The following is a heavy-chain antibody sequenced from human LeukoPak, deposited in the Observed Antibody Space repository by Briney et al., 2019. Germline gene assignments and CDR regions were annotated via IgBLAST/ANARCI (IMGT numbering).Heavy chain of an antibody. J-gene: IGHJ4*02. V-gene: IGHV4-4*02. CDR1: GGSISSSNW. CDR3: ARGVRMTSITMVRVHDY. CDR2: IYHSGST. Sequence: PSETLSLTCAVSGGSISSSNWWSWVRQPPGKGLEWIGEIYHSGSTNYNPSLKSRVTISVDKSKNQFSLKLSSVTAADTAVYYCARGVRMTSITMVRVHDYWGQGTLVTVSS. D-gene: IGHD3-10*01.